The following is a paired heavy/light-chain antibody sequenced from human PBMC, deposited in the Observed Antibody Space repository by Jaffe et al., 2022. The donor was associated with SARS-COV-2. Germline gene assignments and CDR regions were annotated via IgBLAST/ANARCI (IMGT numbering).Heavy chain of an antibody. V-gene: IGHV3-13*05. D-gene: IGHD1-26*01. Sequence: EVQLVESGGGLAQPGGSLRLSCAASGFIFSDYDMHWVRQATGKGLEWVSAIGTAGDPYYPGSVKGRFTISRENAKNSLYLQMNSLRAGDTAVYYCARYIAGHGMDVWGQGTTVTVSS. CDR3: ARYIAGHGMDV. CDR1: GFIFSDYD. J-gene: IGHJ6*02. CDR2: IGTAGDP.
Light chain of an antibody. Sequence: DIQMTQSPSSVSASVGDRVTITCRASQDISSWLAWYQQKPGKAPKLLIYAASSLQTGVPSRFSGSGSGTDFTLTISSLQPEDFATYYCQQANNFPPWTFGQGTKVEIK. CDR2: AAS. CDR3: QQANNFPPWT. CDR1: QDISSW. V-gene: IGKV1-12*01. J-gene: IGKJ1*01.